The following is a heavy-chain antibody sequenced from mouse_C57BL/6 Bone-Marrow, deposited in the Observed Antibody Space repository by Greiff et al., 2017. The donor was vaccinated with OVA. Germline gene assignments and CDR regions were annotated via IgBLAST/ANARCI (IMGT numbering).Heavy chain of an antibody. Sequence: VKLQESGPGLVQPSQSLSITCTVSGFSLTSYGVHWVRQSPGKGLEWLGVIWSGGSTDYNAAFISRLSISKDNSKSQVFFKMNSLQADDTAIYYCASSDYYGSSYDYAMDYWGQGTSVTVSS. CDR3: ASSDYYGSSYDYAMDY. V-gene: IGHV2-2*01. CDR1: GFSLTSYG. CDR2: IWSGGST. D-gene: IGHD1-1*01. J-gene: IGHJ4*01.